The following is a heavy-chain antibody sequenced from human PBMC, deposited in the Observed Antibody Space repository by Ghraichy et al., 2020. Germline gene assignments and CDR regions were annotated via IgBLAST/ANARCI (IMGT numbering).Heavy chain of an antibody. J-gene: IGHJ3*02. Sequence: SETLSLTCTVSGGSISSYYWSWIRQPPGKGLEWIGYIYYSGSTNYNPSLKSRVTISVDTSKNQFSLKLSSVTAADTAVYYCARRTRWLRLVDAFDIWGQGTMVTVSS. CDR1: GGSISSYY. D-gene: IGHD5-12*01. CDR3: ARRTRWLRLVDAFDI. V-gene: IGHV4-59*08. CDR2: IYYSGST.